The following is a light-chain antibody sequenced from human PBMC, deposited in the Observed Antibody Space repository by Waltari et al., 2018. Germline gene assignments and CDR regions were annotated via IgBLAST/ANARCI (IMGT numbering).Light chain of an antibody. J-gene: IGLJ3*02. CDR1: SGHSRNA. V-gene: IGLV4-69*01. CDR2: VNSDGSH. Sequence: QLVLTQSPSASASLGASVKLTCTLSSGHSRNALAWLQQQPEKGPRYLMRVNSDGSHSRGDEIPDRFSGSSSGAERYLTISSLQSEDEADYYCQTGGHGTWVFGGGTKLTVL. CDR3: QTGGHGTWV.